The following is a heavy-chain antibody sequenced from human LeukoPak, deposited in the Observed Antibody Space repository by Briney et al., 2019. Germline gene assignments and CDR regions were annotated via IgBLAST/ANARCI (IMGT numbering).Heavy chain of an antibody. CDR3: ARELGPATVETHWYFDL. CDR2: IYYSGST. V-gene: IGHV4-59*01. J-gene: IGHJ2*01. Sequence: SETLSLTCTVSGGSISSYYWSWIRQPPGKGLEWSGYIYYSGSTNYNPSLKSRVTISVDTSKNQFSLKLSSVTAADTAVYYCARELGPATVETHWYFDLWGRGTLVTVSS. D-gene: IGHD4-23*01. CDR1: GGSISSYY.